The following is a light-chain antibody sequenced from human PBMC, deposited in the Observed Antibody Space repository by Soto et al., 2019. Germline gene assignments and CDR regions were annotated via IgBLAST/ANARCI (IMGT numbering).Light chain of an antibody. CDR2: GAS. V-gene: IGKV3-15*01. CDR3: QQYNNWPPRRT. CDR1: QSVSSN. J-gene: IGKJ1*01. Sequence: EIVMTQSPATLSVSPGERATLSCRASQSVSSNLAWYQQKPGQAPRLLIYGASTRATGIPARFSGSGSGTEFTLTISSLQSEDFAVYYCQQYNNWPPRRTFGQVTKV.